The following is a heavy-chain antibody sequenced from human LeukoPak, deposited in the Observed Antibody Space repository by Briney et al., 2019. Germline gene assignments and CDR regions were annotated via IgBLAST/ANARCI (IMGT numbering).Heavy chain of an antibody. V-gene: IGHV3-7*01. CDR1: GFTFSSYA. CDR2: IKQDGSEK. D-gene: IGHD5-18*01. J-gene: IGHJ4*02. Sequence: GGSLRLSCAASGFTFSSYAMSWVRQAPGKGLEWVANIKQDGSEKYYVDSVKGRFTISRDNAKNSLYLQMNSLRAEDTAVYYCARDGRVGIQLWLIRYWGQGTLVTVSS. CDR3: ARDGRVGIQLWLIRY.